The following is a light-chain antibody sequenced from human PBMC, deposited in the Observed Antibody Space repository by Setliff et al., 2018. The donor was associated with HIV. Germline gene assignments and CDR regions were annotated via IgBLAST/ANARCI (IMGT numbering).Light chain of an antibody. Sequence: QSALTQPRSMSGSPGQSVTISCTGTSSDVDAYDYVSWYHTHPGKAPKSLIYDVSERPSGVPDRFSGSKSGNTASLTISGLQAEDEADYYCCSYAGSYTYVFGPGTKV. V-gene: IGLV2-11*01. J-gene: IGLJ1*01. CDR3: CSYAGSYTYV. CDR1: SSDVDAYDY. CDR2: DVS.